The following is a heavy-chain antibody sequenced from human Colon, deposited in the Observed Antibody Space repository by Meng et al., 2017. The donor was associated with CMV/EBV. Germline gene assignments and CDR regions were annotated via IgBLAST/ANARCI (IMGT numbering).Heavy chain of an antibody. D-gene: IGHD2-15*01. J-gene: IGHJ4*02. V-gene: IGHV3-11*01. CDR1: GFSISDYY. CDR2: IGGDAGDT. CDR3: ARGRRDIGFDS. Sequence: QVHLVESGGGSVKPGGSLRLSCEASGFSISDYYVSWIRQAPGKGLEWIAYIGGDAGDTYYADSLKGRFTISRDNARKSLYLQMASLRVEDTARYYCARGRRDIGFDSWGQGALVTVSS.